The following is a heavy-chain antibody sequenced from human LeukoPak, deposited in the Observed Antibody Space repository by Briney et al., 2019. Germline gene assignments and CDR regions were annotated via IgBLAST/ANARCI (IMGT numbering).Heavy chain of an antibody. CDR1: GGTFTSCA. Sequence: SVKVSCKASGGTFTSCAISWVRQAPGQGLEWMGGIIPIFGTANYAQKFQGRVTITADESTSTAYMELSSLRSEDTAVYYCARVAGGPYYYDSSGYFAYWGQGTLVTVSS. V-gene: IGHV1-69*13. D-gene: IGHD3-22*01. J-gene: IGHJ4*02. CDR2: IIPIFGTA. CDR3: ARVAGGPYYYDSSGYFAY.